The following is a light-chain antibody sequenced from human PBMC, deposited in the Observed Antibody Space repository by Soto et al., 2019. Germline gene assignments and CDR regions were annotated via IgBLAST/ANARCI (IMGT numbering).Light chain of an antibody. V-gene: IGKV1-39*01. J-gene: IGKJ1*01. CDR2: FAS. CDR3: QESYSSVRT. CDR1: ETISTY. Sequence: DIQMTQSPSSLSASVGDRVTITCRASETISTYLNWYQQKPGKAPNLLIYFASTLQSGVPSRFSGSGSGTDFTLTISTLQPEDCATYYCQESYSSVRTFGQGTKVEVK.